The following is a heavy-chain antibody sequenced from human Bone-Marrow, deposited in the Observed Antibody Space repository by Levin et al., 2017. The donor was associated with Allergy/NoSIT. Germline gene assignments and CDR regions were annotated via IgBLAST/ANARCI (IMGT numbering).Heavy chain of an antibody. CDR1: GFTFSSYG. J-gene: IGHJ4*02. V-gene: IGHV3-30*18. CDR3: AKDSPSLGVGLIDY. D-gene: IGHD3-3*01. Sequence: LSLTCAASGFTFSSYGMHWVRQAPVKGLEWVAVISYDGSNKYYADSVKGRFTISRDNSKNTLNLQMNSLRAEDTAVYYCAKDSPSLGVGLIDYWGQGTLVTVSS. CDR2: ISYDGSNK.